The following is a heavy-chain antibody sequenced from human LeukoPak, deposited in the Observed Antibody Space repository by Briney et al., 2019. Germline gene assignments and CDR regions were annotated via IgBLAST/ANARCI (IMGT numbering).Heavy chain of an antibody. CDR1: GHSISSSDW. CDR3: ARKSRLGYYFDY. CDR2: IYYSGST. V-gene: IGHV4-28*01. Sequence: PSETLSLTCAVSGHSISSSDWWGWIRQPPGKGLEWIGNIYYSGSTYYNPSLKSRVTMSVDTSKNRFSLKLSSVTAVDTAVYYCARKSRLGYYFDYWGQGTLATVSS. D-gene: IGHD2-2*01. J-gene: IGHJ4*02.